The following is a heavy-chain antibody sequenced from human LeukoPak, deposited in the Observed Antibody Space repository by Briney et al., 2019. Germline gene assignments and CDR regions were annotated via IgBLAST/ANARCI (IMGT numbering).Heavy chain of an antibody. V-gene: IGHV3-74*01. Sequence: PGGSLRLSCAASGFTFNTYWMHWVRQAPEKGLVWVSYISNSGSRITYADSVKGRFTISRDNAKNTLYLQMNSLRAEDTAVYYCAFGTYSGYEWDYWGQGTLVTVSS. J-gene: IGHJ4*02. CDR3: AFGTYSGYEWDY. CDR1: GFTFNTYW. D-gene: IGHD5-12*01. CDR2: ISNSGSRI.